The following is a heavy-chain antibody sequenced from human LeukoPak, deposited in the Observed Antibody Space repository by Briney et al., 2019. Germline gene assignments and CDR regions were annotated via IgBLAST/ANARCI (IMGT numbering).Heavy chain of an antibody. CDR1: GFTFSNYI. CDR3: AREGSGWSFDY. CDR2: ISYDGSNK. D-gene: IGHD6-19*01. J-gene: IGHJ4*02. Sequence: PGGSLRLSCAASGFTFSNYIMHWVRQAPGKGLEWVTFISYDGSNKYYADSVKGRFTISRDNSKNTLYLQMNSLRAEDTAVYYCAREGSGWSFDYWGQGTLVTVSS. V-gene: IGHV3-30*03.